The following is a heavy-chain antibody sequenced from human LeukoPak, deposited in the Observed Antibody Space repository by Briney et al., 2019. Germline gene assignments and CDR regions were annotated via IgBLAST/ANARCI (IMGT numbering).Heavy chain of an antibody. CDR3: AKRPGNSSGWYYFDY. Sequence: GGSLRLSCAASGFTFSSYAMSWVRQAPGKGLEWVSTISASGGSTYHADSVKGRFTISRDSSKNTLYLQMNSLRAEDTAVYYCAKRPGNSSGWYYFDYWGQGTLVTVSS. V-gene: IGHV3-23*01. D-gene: IGHD6-19*01. CDR1: GFTFSSYA. CDR2: ISASGGST. J-gene: IGHJ4*02.